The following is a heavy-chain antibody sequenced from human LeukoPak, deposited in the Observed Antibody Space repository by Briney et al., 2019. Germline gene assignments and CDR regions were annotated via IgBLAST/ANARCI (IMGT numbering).Heavy chain of an antibody. CDR3: VSFYETN. J-gene: IGHJ4*02. CDR2: VNSDGSWT. V-gene: IGHV3-74*01. D-gene: IGHD2-2*01. Sequence: GGSLTLSCAASGNYWMHLVRQAPGKGLVWVSHVNSDGSWTSHADSVKGRFTISKDNAKNTVYLQMNNLRTEDTAVYYCVSFYETNWGRGTLVTVSS. CDR1: GNYW.